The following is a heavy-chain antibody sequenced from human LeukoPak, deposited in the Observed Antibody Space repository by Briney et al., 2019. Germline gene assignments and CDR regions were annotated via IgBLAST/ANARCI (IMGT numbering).Heavy chain of an antibody. D-gene: IGHD6-19*01. CDR1: GGSISSYY. Sequence: SETLSLTCTVSGGSISSYYWSWIRQPAGKGLEWIGRIYTSGSTNYNPSLKSRVTMSVDTSKNQFSLKLSSVTAADTAVYYCARVPYSSGWYGAWYFDLWGRGTLVTVSS. J-gene: IGHJ2*01. CDR2: IYTSGST. V-gene: IGHV4-4*07. CDR3: ARVPYSSGWYGAWYFDL.